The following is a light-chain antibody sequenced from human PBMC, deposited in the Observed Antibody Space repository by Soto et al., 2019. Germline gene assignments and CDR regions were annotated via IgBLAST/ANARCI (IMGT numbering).Light chain of an antibody. CDR3: NQRSNVPPFT. V-gene: IGKV3-11*01. CDR2: DAS. J-gene: IGKJ3*01. Sequence: EIVLTQSPATLSLSPGERATLSCRASQSVSSYLAWYQQKPGQAPRLLIYDASNRATGIPARFSCRGSWTDFTLTISSLQPEDFGCYYGNQRSNVPPFTFGRGTKVDIK. CDR1: QSVSSY.